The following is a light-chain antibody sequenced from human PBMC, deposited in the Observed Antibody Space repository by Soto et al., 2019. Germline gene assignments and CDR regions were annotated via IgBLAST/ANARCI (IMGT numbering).Light chain of an antibody. V-gene: IGKV1-39*01. Sequence: VGDRVTITCRASQSISSYLNWYQQKPGKAPKLLIYAASSLQSGVPSRFSGSGSGTDFTLTISSLQPEDFATYYCQQSYSTRWTFGQGTKVDIK. CDR2: AAS. CDR1: QSISSY. CDR3: QQSYSTRWT. J-gene: IGKJ1*01.